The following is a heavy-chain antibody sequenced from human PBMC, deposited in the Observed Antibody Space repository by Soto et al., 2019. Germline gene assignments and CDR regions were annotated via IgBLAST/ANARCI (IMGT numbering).Heavy chain of an antibody. CDR3: ARDVVRSTAGDS. CDR1: GGTFSTSS. D-gene: IGHD2-15*01. J-gene: IGHJ4*02. V-gene: IGHV1-69*01. CDR2: IISIFTRT. Sequence: QLQLVQSGTAVKEPGSSVKVSCKASGGTFSTSSFVWVRQGPGQGLEWMGGIISIFTRTKFAQKFQGRVTFSADESTRTTYMELRSLTCADTAIYYCARDVVRSTAGDSWGQGPLVTVSS.